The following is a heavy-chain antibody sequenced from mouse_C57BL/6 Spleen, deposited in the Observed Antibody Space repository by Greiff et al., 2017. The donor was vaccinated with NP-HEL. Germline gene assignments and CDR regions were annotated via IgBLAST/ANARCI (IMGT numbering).Heavy chain of an antibody. CDR3: ARGGYYGSSLWYFDV. CDR1: GYTFTSYG. D-gene: IGHD1-1*01. V-gene: IGHV1-81*01. CDR2: IYPRSGNT. J-gene: IGHJ1*03. Sequence: VHLVESGAELARPGASVKLSCKASGYTFTSYGISWVKQRTGQGLEWIGEIYPRSGNTYYNEKFKGKATLTADKSSSTAYMELRSLTSEDSAVYFCARGGYYGSSLWYFDVWGTGTTVTVSS.